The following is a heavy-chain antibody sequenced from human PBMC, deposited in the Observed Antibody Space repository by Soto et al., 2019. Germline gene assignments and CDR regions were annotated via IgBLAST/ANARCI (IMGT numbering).Heavy chain of an antibody. Sequence: GGSLRLSCAASGFTFSSYGMNWVRQAPGKGLEWVSYISRSGSPIYYADSVKGRFTISRDNAKSSLSLQMNSLTADDTALYYCVRYCAHGCYSPNAFDYWGQGTLVTVSS. D-gene: IGHD2-21*02. J-gene: IGHJ4*02. CDR2: ISRSGSPI. CDR1: GFTFSSYG. V-gene: IGHV3-48*03. CDR3: VRYCAHGCYSPNAFDY.